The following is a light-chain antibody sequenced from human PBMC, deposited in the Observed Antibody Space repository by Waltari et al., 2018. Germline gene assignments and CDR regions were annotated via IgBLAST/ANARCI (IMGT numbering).Light chain of an antibody. Sequence: AGQPVRSIYISWYQEKPGQAPRLLIYGASSRATGIPDRFSDSGSGTDFTLTISRLEPEDFAVYYCQQYDGLVVTFGGGTKVEI. CDR2: GAS. CDR3: QQYDGLVVT. CDR1: QPVRSIY. V-gene: IGKV3-20*01. J-gene: IGKJ4*01.